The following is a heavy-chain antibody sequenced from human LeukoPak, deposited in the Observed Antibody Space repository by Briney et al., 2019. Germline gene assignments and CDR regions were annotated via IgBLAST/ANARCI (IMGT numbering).Heavy chain of an antibody. Sequence: GGSLRLSCAASGFSVINAWMSRVRQALGQGLEWVGRIKSRADGGTTGYAAPVEGRFSISRDDSENTLYLQMNSLQIADTALYYCLIFPGRWGQGTLVTVSS. CDR3: LIFPGR. J-gene: IGHJ4*02. CDR2: IKSRADGGTT. CDR1: GFSVINAW. V-gene: IGHV3-15*05. D-gene: IGHD3-3*01.